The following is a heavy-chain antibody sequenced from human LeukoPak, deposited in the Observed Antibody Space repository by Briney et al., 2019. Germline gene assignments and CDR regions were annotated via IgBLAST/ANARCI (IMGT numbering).Heavy chain of an antibody. CDR1: GGSFSGYY. CDR2: ISQSGST. V-gene: IGHV4-34*01. J-gene: IGHJ6*02. CDR3: ARATDDEFYLYYGMDV. Sequence: PSATLSLTCAVYGGSFSGYYWNWIRQPPGRGLEWIGEISQSGSTNYNPSLKSRITMSVDTSKNQFSLQLRSMTAADTAVYFCARATDDEFYLYYGMDVWGQGTTVTLSS. D-gene: IGHD3-16*01.